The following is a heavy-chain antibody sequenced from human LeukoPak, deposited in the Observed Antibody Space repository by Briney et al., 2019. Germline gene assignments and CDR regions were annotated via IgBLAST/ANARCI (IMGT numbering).Heavy chain of an antibody. D-gene: IGHD4-17*01. V-gene: IGHV3-23*01. J-gene: IGHJ6*04. Sequence: GGSLRLSCAASGCTFRSYAMRWVSQAPGKGLEWVSAISGSGGSTYYADSVKGRFTISRDNSKNTLYLQMNSLRAEHRAGSYCAKDRWGGDYVPPRLVDVWGKGTTVTVSS. CDR3: AKDRWGGDYVPPRLVDV. CDR2: ISGSGGST. CDR1: GCTFRSYA.